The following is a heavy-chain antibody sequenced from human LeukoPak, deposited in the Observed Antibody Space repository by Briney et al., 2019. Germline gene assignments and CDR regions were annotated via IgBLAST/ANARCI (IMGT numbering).Heavy chain of an antibody. CDR1: GYTFTGYY. J-gene: IGHJ4*02. V-gene: IGHV1-2*02. Sequence: ASVKVSCKASGYTFTGYYMHWVRQAPGQGLEWMGWINPNSGGTNYAQKFQGRVTMTRDTSISTAYMELSRLRSDDTAVYYCARDLYDSSGYSLPPSYWGQGTLVTVSS. D-gene: IGHD3-22*01. CDR2: INPNSGGT. CDR3: ARDLYDSSGYSLPPSY.